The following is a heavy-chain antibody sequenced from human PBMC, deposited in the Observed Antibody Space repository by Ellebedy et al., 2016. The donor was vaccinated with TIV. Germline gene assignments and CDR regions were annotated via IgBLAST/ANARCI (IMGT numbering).Heavy chain of an antibody. J-gene: IGHJ4*02. CDR1: GYSFISYW. CDR2: IYPGDSNT. Sequence: KVSCKASGYSFISYWIGWVRPIPGKGLAWIGIIYPGDSNTMYSPSFQGQVTISADKSVSTAYLQWTSLKASDTALYFCASNYGYGVPVDFWGQGTLVIVSS. V-gene: IGHV5-51*01. CDR3: ASNYGYGVPVDF. D-gene: IGHD5-18*01.